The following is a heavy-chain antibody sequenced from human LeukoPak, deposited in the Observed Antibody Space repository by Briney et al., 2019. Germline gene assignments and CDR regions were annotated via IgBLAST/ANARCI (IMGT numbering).Heavy chain of an antibody. J-gene: IGHJ3*02. CDR2: IYHSGST. V-gene: IGHV4-38-2*02. D-gene: IGHD3-9*01. CDR3: ARDLYYDILTGRRDAFDI. Sequence: SETLSLTCAVSGYSISSGYYWGWIRQPPGKGLEWIGSIYHSGSTYYNPSLKSRVTISVDTSKNQFSLKLSSVTAADTAVYYCARDLYYDILTGRRDAFDIWGQGTMVTVSS. CDR1: GYSISSGYY.